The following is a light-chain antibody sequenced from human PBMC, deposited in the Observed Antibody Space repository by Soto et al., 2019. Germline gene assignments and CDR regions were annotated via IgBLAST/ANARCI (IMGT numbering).Light chain of an antibody. CDR2: EGS. V-gene: IGLV2-23*01. CDR1: SSDVGRYNL. J-gene: IGLJ1*01. Sequence: QSALTQPASVSGSPGQSITISCTGASSDVGRYNLVSWYQHHPGKAPKLMIYEGSVRPSGVSNRFSGSKSGNTASLTISGPQTEDEAEYFCCSYAGSNNYVFGGGTKVTVL. CDR3: CSYAGSNNYV.